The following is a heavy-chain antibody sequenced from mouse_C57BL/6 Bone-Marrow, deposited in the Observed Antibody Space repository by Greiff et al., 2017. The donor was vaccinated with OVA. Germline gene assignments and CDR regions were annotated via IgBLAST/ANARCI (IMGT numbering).Heavy chain of an antibody. CDR2: ISSGGSST. V-gene: IGHV5-6*01. CDR3: ARGVVADAMNY. J-gene: IGHJ4*01. Sequence: EVHLVESGGDLVKPGGSLKLSCAASGFTFSSYGMSWVRQTPDKRLEWVATISSGGSSTYYPDSVKGRFTISRDNAKNTLCLQMSSLKSEDTAMYYCARGVVADAMNYWGQGTSVTVSS. D-gene: IGHD1-1*01. CDR1: GFTFSSYG.